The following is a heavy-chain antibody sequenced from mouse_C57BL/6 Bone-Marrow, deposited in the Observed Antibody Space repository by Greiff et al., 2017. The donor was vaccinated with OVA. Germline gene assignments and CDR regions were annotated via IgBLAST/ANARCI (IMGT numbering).Heavy chain of an antibody. CDR1: GFTFSSYA. D-gene: IGHD2-14*01. CDR3: TTYYRIFYAMDY. J-gene: IGHJ4*01. CDR2: ISSGGDYI. Sequence: LVESGEGLVKPGGSLKLSCAASGFTFSSYAMSWVRQTPEKRLEWVAYISSGGDYIYYADTVKGRFTISRDNARNTLYLQMSSLKSEDTAMYYCTTYYRIFYAMDYWGQGTSVTVSS. V-gene: IGHV5-9-1*02.